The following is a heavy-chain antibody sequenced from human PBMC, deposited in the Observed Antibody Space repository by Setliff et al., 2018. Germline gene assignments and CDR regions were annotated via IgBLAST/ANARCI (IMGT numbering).Heavy chain of an antibody. CDR2: ISSSGITI. V-gene: IGHV3-48*03. Sequence: PGGSLRLSCAASGFTFSSYEMNWVRQAPGKGLEWVSYISSSGITIYYADSVKGRFTISRDNAKNSLCLQMNSLRAEDTAVYSCARARGYSYGPFDYWGQGTLVTVSS. CDR1: GFTFSSYE. D-gene: IGHD5-18*01. CDR3: ARARGYSYGPFDY. J-gene: IGHJ4*02.